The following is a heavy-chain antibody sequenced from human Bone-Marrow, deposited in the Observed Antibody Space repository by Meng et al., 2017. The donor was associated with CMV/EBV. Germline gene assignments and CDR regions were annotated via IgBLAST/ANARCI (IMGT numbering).Heavy chain of an antibody. D-gene: IGHD3-3*01. CDR3: ARGEVLRFLEWLLHLNYYYYGMDV. CDR1: GYTFTSYG. J-gene: IGHJ6*02. V-gene: IGHV1-18*01. Sequence: ASVKVSCKASGYTFTSYGISWVRQAPGQGLEWMGWISAYNGNTNYAQKLQGRVTMTTDTSTSTAYMELRSLRSDDTAVYYCARGEVLRFLEWLLHLNYYYYGMDVWGQGTTVTVSS. CDR2: ISAYNGNT.